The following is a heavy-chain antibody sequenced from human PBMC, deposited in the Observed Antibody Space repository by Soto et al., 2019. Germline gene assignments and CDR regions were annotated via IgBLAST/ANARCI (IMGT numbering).Heavy chain of an antibody. J-gene: IGHJ4*02. CDR1: GFTFENYA. CDR2: INWNSGQI. CDR3: AKSLKIFGLATTRSGPLDS. Sequence: LRLSCAASGFTFENYAMHWVRQAPGKGLEWVSGINWNSGQIGYADSVKGRFTIARDNAKTSLYLEMNSLRAEDTAIYYCAKSLKIFGLATTRSGPLDSWGQGALVTVSS. D-gene: IGHD3-3*01. V-gene: IGHV3-9*01.